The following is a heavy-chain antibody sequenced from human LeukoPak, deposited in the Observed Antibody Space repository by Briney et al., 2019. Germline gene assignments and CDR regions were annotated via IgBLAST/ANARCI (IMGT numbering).Heavy chain of an antibody. CDR1: GFTFSSYA. CDR3: ARERGSSSWYWFDP. J-gene: IGHJ5*02. CDR2: ISYDGSNK. D-gene: IGHD6-13*01. V-gene: IGHV3-30-3*01. Sequence: GGSLRLSCAASGFTFSSYAMHWVRQAPGKGLEWVAVISYDGSNKYYADSVKGRFTISRDNSKNTLYLQMNSLRAEDTAVYYCARERGSSSWYWFDPWGQGTLVTVSS.